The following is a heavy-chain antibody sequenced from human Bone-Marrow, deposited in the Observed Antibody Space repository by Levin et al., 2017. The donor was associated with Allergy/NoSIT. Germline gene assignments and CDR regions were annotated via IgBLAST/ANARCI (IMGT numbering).Heavy chain of an antibody. Sequence: GASVKVSCKASGYTFTDYDINWVRQAPGQGLEWMGWVNPSISKTGYAQKFQGRVTMTTNTSINTAYMELTSLRSDDTAVYYCATSPGSANYFYYGMDVWGQGTTVTGSS. J-gene: IGHJ6*02. D-gene: IGHD1-26*01. CDR1: GYTFTDYD. V-gene: IGHV1-8*01. CDR2: VNPSISKT. CDR3: ATSPGSANYFYYGMDV.